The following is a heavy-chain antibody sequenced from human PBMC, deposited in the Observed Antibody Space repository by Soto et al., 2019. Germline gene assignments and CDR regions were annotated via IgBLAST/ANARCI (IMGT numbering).Heavy chain of an antibody. V-gene: IGHV1-18*01. CDR1: GYTFTSYG. D-gene: IGHD3-10*01. CDR2: ISAYNGNT. J-gene: IGHJ4*02. Sequence: GASVKVSCKASGYTFTSYGISWVRQAPGQGLEWMGWISAYNGNTNYAQKLQGRVTMTTDTSTSTAYMELRSLRSDDTAVYYCETGKITMVRGVMLYYWGQGTLVTVSS. CDR3: ETGKITMVRGVMLYY.